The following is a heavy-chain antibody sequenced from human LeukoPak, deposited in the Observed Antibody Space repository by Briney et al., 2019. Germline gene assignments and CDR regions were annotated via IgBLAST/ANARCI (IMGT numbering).Heavy chain of an antibody. V-gene: IGHV4-31*03. D-gene: IGHD4-11*01. Sequence: SETLSLTCSVSGGSISGHYWSWIRQHPGKGLEWIGYIYYSGSTFYNPSLKSRVTISVDTSKNQFSLKLSSVTAADTAVYCCARSTVTTLLFDYWGQGTLVTVSS. CDR1: GGSISGHY. CDR3: ARSTVTTLLFDY. J-gene: IGHJ4*02. CDR2: IYYSGST.